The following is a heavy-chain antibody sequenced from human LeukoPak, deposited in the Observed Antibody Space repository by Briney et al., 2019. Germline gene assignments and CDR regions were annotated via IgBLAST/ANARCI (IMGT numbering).Heavy chain of an antibody. Sequence: PGGSLRLSCAASGFTFSSYAMSWVRQAPGKGLEWVSAISGSGGSTYYADSVKGRFTISRDNSKNTLYLQMNSLRAEDTAVYYCAKGGYSSGWPLRRTHHYYYGMDVWGQGTTVTVSS. CDR1: GFTFSSYA. CDR3: AKGGYSSGWPLRRTHHYYYGMDV. J-gene: IGHJ6*02. D-gene: IGHD6-19*01. CDR2: ISGSGGST. V-gene: IGHV3-23*01.